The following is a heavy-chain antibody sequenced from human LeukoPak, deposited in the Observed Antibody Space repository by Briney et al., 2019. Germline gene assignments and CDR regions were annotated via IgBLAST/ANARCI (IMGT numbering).Heavy chain of an antibody. CDR1: GYSISSGYY. CDR3: ARDLYGDRPFDY. D-gene: IGHD4-17*01. J-gene: IGHJ4*02. Sequence: SETLSLTCTVSGYSISSGYYWGWIRQPPGKGLEWIGSINHSGSTNYNPSLKSRVTISVDTSKNQFSLKLSSVTAADTAVYYCARDLYGDRPFDYWGQGTLVTVSS. CDR2: INHSGST. V-gene: IGHV4-38-2*02.